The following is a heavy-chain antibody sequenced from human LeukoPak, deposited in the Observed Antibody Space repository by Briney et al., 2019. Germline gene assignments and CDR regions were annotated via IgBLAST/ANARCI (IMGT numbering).Heavy chain of an antibody. D-gene: IGHD1-26*01. J-gene: IGHJ5*02. V-gene: IGHV3-30*18. CDR2: ISSDGSNQ. CDR1: GFTFSSYG. Sequence: GGSLRLSCAGSGFTFSSYGIHWVRQAPGKGLEWVAVISSDGSNQYYSDSVKGRLTISRDNSKNTVDLQMNSLRTEDTAMYFCGKGIGGSFAAGNHWGQGTLVTVSS. CDR3: GKGIGGSFAAGNH.